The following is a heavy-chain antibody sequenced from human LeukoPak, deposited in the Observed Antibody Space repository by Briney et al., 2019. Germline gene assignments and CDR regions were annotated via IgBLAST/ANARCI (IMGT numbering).Heavy chain of an antibody. CDR2: IIPILGIA. CDR3: ARLPEEAKAFDI. CDR1: GGTFSSYA. Sequence: ASVKVSCKASGGTFSSYAISWVRQAPGQGLEWMGRIIPILGIANYAQKFQGRVTITADKSTSTAYMELSSLRSEDTAVYYCARLPEEAKAFDIWGQGTMVTVSS. V-gene: IGHV1-69*04. J-gene: IGHJ3*02.